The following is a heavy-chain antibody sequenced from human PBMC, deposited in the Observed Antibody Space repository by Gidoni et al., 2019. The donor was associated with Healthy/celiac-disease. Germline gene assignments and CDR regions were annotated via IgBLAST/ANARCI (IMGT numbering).Heavy chain of an antibody. CDR2: IIPILGIA. CDR3: ASSLITMVRGVTYYYGMDV. CDR1: GGTVSSDA. D-gene: IGHD3-10*01. V-gene: IGHV1-69*04. J-gene: IGHJ6*02. Sequence: QVQLVQSGAEVKKPGSSVKVSCKASGGTVSSDAISWVRPAPGQGLEWMGRIIPILGIAHYAQKFQGRVTITADKSTSTAYMELSSLRSEDTAVYYCASSLITMVRGVTYYYGMDVWGQGTTVTVSS.